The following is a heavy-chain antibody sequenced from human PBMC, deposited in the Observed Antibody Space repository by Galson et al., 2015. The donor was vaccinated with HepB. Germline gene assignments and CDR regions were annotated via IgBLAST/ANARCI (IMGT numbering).Heavy chain of an antibody. V-gene: IGHV3-64D*06. CDR1: GFTFSSYA. J-gene: IGHJ4*02. D-gene: IGHD3-22*01. CDR3: VKGGYYYDSSGRNWAPLDY. Sequence: SLRLSCAASGFTFSSYAMHWVRQAPGKGLEYVSAISSNGGSTYYADSVKGRFTISRDNSKNTLYLQMSSLRAEDTAVYYCVKGGYYYDSSGRNWAPLDYWGQGTLVTVSS. CDR2: ISSNGGST.